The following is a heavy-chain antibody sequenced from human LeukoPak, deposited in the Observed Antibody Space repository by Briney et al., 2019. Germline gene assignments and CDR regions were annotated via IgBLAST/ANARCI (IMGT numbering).Heavy chain of an antibody. CDR2: IYTSGST. Sequence: SETLSLTCTVSGGSISSYYWSWIRQPAGKGLEWIGRIYTSGSTNYNPSLKSRVTMSVDTSKNQFSLKLSSVTATDTAVYYCASLYGSGVNYFHYWGQGTLVTVSS. J-gene: IGHJ4*02. D-gene: IGHD3-10*01. CDR1: GGSISSYY. CDR3: ASLYGSGVNYFHY. V-gene: IGHV4-4*07.